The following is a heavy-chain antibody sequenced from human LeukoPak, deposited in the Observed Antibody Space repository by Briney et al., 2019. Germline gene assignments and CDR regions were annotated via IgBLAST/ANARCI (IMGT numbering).Heavy chain of an antibody. V-gene: IGHV4-59*01. J-gene: IGHJ5*02. CDR1: GGSISSGH. CDR2: IYNSGRS. D-gene: IGHD2-8*02. CDR3: AGGSGASWFDP. Sequence: SETLSLTCSVSGGSISSGHWSWIRQPPGKGLEWIAYIYNSGRSNYNPSLKSRVTISLDTSKNQFSLKLSSVTAADTAVYYCAGGSGASWFDPWGQGTLVTVSS.